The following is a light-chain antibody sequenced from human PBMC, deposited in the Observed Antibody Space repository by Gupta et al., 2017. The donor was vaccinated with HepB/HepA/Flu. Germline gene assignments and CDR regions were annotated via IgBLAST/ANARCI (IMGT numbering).Light chain of an antibody. CDR1: SSNIGSNT. Sequence: QSVLTQPPSASGTPGQRVTISCSGSSSNIGSNTVNWYQQLPGTAPKLRSYSNNQRPSGVPDRFSGSKSGTSASLDISGLQSEDEADDDCEEWDDSLKVVFGGGTKLTVL. CDR2: SNN. CDR3: EEWDDSLKVV. V-gene: IGLV1-44*01. J-gene: IGLJ2*01.